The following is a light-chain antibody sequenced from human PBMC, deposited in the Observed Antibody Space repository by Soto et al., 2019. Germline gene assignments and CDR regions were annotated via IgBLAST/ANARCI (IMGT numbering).Light chain of an antibody. V-gene: IGKV3-11*01. CDR1: QRITTY. Sequence: EIVLTQSPATLSLSPGERATLSFRASQRITTYLAWYQQKPGQAPRLLIYDASNRATGIPARFSGSGSGTDFTLTIARLEPGDFAVYYCQQYGNSPQTFGQGTKVDIK. CDR3: QQYGNSPQT. CDR2: DAS. J-gene: IGKJ1*01.